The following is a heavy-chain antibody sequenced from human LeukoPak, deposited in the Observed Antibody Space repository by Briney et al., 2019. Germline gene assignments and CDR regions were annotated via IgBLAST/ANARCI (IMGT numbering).Heavy chain of an antibody. CDR3: ASDSWGYGLPFDY. V-gene: IGHV3-30*02. J-gene: IGHJ4*02. CDR1: GFTFSSYG. Sequence: AGGSLRLSCAASGFTFSSYGMHWVRQAPGKGLEWVAFIRYDGSNKYYADSVSGRFTISRDNSKNSLYLQMNSLRAEDTAVYYCASDSWGYGLPFDYWGQGTLVTVSS. D-gene: IGHD5-12*01. CDR2: IRYDGSNK.